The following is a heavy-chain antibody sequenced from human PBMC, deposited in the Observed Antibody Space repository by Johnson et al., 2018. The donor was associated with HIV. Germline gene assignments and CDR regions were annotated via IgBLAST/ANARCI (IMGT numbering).Heavy chain of an antibody. J-gene: IGHJ3*01. CDR3: AKVGHCRGDCNFEVLEDLFDV. CDR2: ISYDGSNK. D-gene: IGHD2-21*02. V-gene: IGHV3-30-3*01. Sequence: QELLVESGGGVVQPGRSLRLSCAASGFTFSSYAMHWVRQAPGKGLEWVAVISYDGSNKYYADSVRGRFTISRDHSRNTLFLQMDSLKTEETAVFYCAKVGHCRGDCNFEVLEDLFDVWGRGTMVTVSS. CDR1: GFTFSSYA.